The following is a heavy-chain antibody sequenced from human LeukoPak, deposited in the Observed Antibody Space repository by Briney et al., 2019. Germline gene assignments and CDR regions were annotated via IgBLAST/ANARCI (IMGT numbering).Heavy chain of an antibody. J-gene: IGHJ4*02. CDR2: IWYDGSNK. V-gene: IGHV3-33*08. CDR1: GFTFSSYG. D-gene: IGHD1-26*01. Sequence: GGSLRLSCAASGFTFSSYGMHWVRQAPGKGLEWVAVIWYDGSNKYYADSVKGRFTISRDNSKNTLYLQMNSLRAEDTAVYYCARDPTSIVGATHFDYWGQGTLVTVSS. CDR3: ARDPTSIVGATHFDY.